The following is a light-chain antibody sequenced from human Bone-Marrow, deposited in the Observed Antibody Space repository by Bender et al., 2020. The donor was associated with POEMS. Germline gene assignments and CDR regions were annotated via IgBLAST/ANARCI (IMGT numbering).Light chain of an antibody. CDR1: SGDVGGYDY. V-gene: IGLV2-8*01. Sequence: SALTQPPSASGSPGQSVTISCTGTSGDVGGYDYVSWYQQVPGKAPKLIISGVNKRPSGVPDRFSGSKSGTSASLAITGLQSEDEAAYFCQSYDSDLNGWVFGGGTKLTVL. CDR3: QSYDSDLNGWV. CDR2: GVN. J-gene: IGLJ3*02.